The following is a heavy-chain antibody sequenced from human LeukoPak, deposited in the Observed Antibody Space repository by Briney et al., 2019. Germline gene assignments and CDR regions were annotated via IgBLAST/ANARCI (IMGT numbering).Heavy chain of an antibody. J-gene: IGHJ4*02. V-gene: IGHV1-18*01. CDR1: GYTFTSYG. CDR3: ARVGRGYSYGPPDY. D-gene: IGHD5-18*01. CDR2: ISAYNGNT. Sequence: ASVKVSCKASGYTFTSYGISWVRQAPGQGLERMGWISAYNGNTNYAQKLQGRVTMTTDTSTSTAYMELSSLRSEDTAVYYCARVGRGYSYGPPDYWGQGTLVTVSS.